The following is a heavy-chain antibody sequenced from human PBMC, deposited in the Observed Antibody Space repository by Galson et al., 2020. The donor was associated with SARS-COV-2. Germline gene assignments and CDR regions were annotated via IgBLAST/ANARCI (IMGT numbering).Heavy chain of an antibody. CDR3: ARHRASSGWYFSPGY. CDR1: GGSISSYY. Sequence: ETSETLSLTCTVSGGSISSYYWSWIRQPPGKGLEWIGYISYSGSTNYNPSLRSRVTISVDTSKNQFSLKLSSVTAADTAVYYCARHRASSGWYFSPGYWGQGTLVTVSS. V-gene: IGHV4-59*08. CDR2: ISYSGST. D-gene: IGHD6-19*01. J-gene: IGHJ4*02.